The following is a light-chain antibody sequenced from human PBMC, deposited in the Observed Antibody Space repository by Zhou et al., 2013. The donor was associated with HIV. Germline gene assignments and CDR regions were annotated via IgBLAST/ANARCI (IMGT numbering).Light chain of an antibody. CDR2: SAS. J-gene: IGKJ1*01. CDR3: QQYYSFPWT. V-gene: IGKV1-39*01. Sequence: DIQMTQSPPSLSASVGDSVTITCRASQNIKSYLSWYQHKAGTGPRLLIYSASTLHGGIPSRFTGSGSGTHFTLTISCLQSEDFATYYCQQYYSFPWTFGQGTKVEIK. CDR1: QNIKSY.